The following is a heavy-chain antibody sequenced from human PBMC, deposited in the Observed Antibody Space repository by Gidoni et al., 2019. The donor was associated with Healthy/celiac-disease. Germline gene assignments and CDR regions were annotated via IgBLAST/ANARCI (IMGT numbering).Heavy chain of an antibody. CDR1: GGSISSYY. Sequence: QVQLQESGPGLVKPSETLSLTCTVSGGSISSYYWSWIRQPPGKGLEWSGYIYYSGSTNYNPSLKSRVTISVDTSKNQFSLKLSSVTAADTAVYYCARDGEVAGTGWFDPWGQGTLVTVSS. J-gene: IGHJ5*02. CDR3: ARDGEVAGTGWFDP. V-gene: IGHV4-59*01. D-gene: IGHD6-19*01. CDR2: IYYSGST.